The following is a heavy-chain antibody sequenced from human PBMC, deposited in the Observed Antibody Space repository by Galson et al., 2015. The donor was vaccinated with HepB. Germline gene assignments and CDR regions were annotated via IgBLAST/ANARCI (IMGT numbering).Heavy chain of an antibody. CDR2: IIPIFGTA. CDR3: ARDVVDTAMVFDY. J-gene: IGHJ4*02. V-gene: IGHV1-69*05. D-gene: IGHD5-18*01. CDR1: GGTFSSYA. Sequence: SVKVSCKASGGTFSSYAISWVRQAPGQGLEWMGGIIPIFGTANYAQKLQGRVTMTTDTSTSTAYMELRSLRSDDTAVYYCARDVVDTAMVFDYWGQGTLVTVSS.